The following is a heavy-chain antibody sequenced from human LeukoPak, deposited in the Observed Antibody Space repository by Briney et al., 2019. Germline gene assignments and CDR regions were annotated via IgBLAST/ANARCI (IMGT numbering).Heavy chain of an antibody. J-gene: IGHJ4*02. CDR1: ACTFTSYY. V-gene: IGHV1-46*01. CDR2: IDPSGVTT. D-gene: IGHD3-16*01. CDR3: ARDLGGRSGSLDY. Sequence: ASVHVSCQVSACTFTSYYMHWVRQAAGQGLECLGIIDPSGVTTIYAQKFQGRVTVTRHTSTSTVYMELRSLRSEATAVYYCARDLGGRSGSLDYWGQGTLVTVSS.